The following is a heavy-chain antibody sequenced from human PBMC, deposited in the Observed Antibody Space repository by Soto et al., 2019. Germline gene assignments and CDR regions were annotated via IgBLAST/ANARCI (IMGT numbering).Heavy chain of an antibody. CDR3: ARGGDGSYYFDY. D-gene: IGHD1-26*01. J-gene: IGHJ4*02. CDR2: INHSGST. CDR1: GGSFSGYY. Sequence: SETLSLTCAVYGGSFSGYYWSWIRQPPGKGLEWIGEINHSGSTNYNPSLKSRVTISVDTSKNQFSLKLSSVTAADTAVYDCARGGDGSYYFDYWGQGTLVTVSS. V-gene: IGHV4-34*01.